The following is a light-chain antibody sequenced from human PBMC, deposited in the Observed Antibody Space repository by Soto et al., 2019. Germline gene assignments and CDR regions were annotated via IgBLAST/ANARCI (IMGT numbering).Light chain of an antibody. CDR1: SSDVGGYNY. Sequence: QSALTQPASVSGSPGQSITISCTGTSSDVGGYNYVSWYQQHPGKAPKLMIYDVSNRPSGVSNRFAGSKSGNTASLTISGVQAEDETYYYCNSYTSSSTHVFGTGAKLTVL. CDR2: DVS. J-gene: IGLJ1*01. CDR3: NSYTSSSTHV. V-gene: IGLV2-14*01.